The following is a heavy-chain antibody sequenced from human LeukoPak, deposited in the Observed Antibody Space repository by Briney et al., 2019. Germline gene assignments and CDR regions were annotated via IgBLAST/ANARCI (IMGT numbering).Heavy chain of an antibody. V-gene: IGHV4-59*08. D-gene: IGHD3-10*01. CDR1: SGSISSYY. Sequence: SETLSLTCTVSSGSISSYYWSWIRQPPGKGLEWIGSIENSGTTNYNPSLKSRVTISVDTSKSQFSLKLTSVTAADTALYYCARTYYGSENYYDYWGQGILVTVSS. CDR3: ARTYYGSENYYDY. J-gene: IGHJ4*02. CDR2: IENSGTT.